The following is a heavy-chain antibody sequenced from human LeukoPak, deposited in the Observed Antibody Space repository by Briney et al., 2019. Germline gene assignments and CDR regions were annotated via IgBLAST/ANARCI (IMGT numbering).Heavy chain of an antibody. CDR2: ISAYNGNT. V-gene: IGHV1-18*01. CDR3: ARDLVPTGGRPGSSDY. J-gene: IGHJ4*02. D-gene: IGHD2-15*01. CDR1: GYTFTNYG. Sequence: ASVKVSCEASGYTFTNYGISWVRQAPGQGLEWMGWISAYNGNTNYAENLQGTVTMTTDKSTSTAYMELRSLRSDDTAVYYCARDLVPTGGRPGSSDYWGQGTLVTVSS.